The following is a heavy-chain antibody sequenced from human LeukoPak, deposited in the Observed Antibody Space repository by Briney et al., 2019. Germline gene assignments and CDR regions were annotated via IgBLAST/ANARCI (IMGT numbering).Heavy chain of an antibody. CDR3: AKVHHGVGATPYRGAAFDI. Sequence: GGSLGLSCAASGFTFSSYAMSWGRQAPGEGLEWVSAISGSGGNTYFADSVKSRFTISRDNSKNTLYLQMNSLRAEDTAVYYCAKVHHGVGATPYRGAAFDIWGQGTMVIVSS. CDR1: GFTFSSYA. V-gene: IGHV3-23*01. D-gene: IGHD1-26*01. CDR2: ISGSGGNT. J-gene: IGHJ3*02.